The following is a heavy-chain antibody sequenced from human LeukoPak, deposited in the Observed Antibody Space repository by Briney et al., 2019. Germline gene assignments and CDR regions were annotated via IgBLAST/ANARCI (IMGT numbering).Heavy chain of an antibody. CDR1: GFAFSSYS. CDR2: ISSSSSTI. J-gene: IGHJ3*02. D-gene: IGHD3-10*01. V-gene: IGHV3-48*01. CDR3: ARDVSTFRFGEFRSAFDI. Sequence: PGGSLRLSCAASGFAFSSYSMNWVRQAPGKGLEWVSYISSSSSTIYYADSVKGRFTISRDNAKNSLYLQMNSLRAEDTAVYYCARDVSTFRFGEFRSAFDIWGQGTMVTVSS.